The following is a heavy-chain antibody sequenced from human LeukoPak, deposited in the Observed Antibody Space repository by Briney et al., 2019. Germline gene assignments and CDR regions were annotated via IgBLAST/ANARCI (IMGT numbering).Heavy chain of an antibody. CDR1: GFTFDDYA. Sequence: GGSLRLSCAASGFTFDDYAMHWVRQAPGKGLEWVSGISWNSGSIGYADSAKGRFTISRHNAKNSLYLQMNSLRAEDTALYYCARGYSYGWGDYYYMDVWGKGTTVTVSS. D-gene: IGHD5-18*01. J-gene: IGHJ6*03. V-gene: IGHV3-9*01. CDR2: ISWNSGSI. CDR3: ARGYSYGWGDYYYMDV.